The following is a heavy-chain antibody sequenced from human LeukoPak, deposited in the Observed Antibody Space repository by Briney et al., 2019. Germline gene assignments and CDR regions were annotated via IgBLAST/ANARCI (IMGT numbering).Heavy chain of an antibody. J-gene: IGHJ4*02. CDR2: IYTSGST. Sequence: SETLSLTCTVSGGSISSYYWSWIRQPAGKGLEWIGRIYTSGSTNYNPSLKSRVTMSVDTSKNQFSLKLSSVTAADTAVYYCARVSLGCGGDCYSRDPYYFDYWGQGTLVTVSS. V-gene: IGHV4-4*07. CDR3: ARVSLGCGGDCYSRDPYYFDY. D-gene: IGHD2-21*02. CDR1: GGSISSYY.